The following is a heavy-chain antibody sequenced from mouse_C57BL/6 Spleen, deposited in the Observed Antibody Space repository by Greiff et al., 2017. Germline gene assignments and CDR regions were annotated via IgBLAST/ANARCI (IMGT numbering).Heavy chain of an antibody. CDR2: IYPGDGDT. J-gene: IGHJ4*01. CDR1: GYAFSSSW. CDR3: ARERVYDDYAMGY. V-gene: IGHV1-82*01. Sequence: VKLQESGPELVKPGASVKISCKASGYAFSSSWMNWVKQRPGKGLEWIGRIYPGDGDTNYNGKFKGKATLTADKSSRTAYMQLSSLTSEDSAVYFWARERVYDDYAMGYWGQGTSVTVSS. D-gene: IGHD2-12*01.